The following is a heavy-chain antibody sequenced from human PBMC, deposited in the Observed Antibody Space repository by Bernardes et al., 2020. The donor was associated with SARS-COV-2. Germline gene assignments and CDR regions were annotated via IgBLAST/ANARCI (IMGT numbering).Heavy chain of an antibody. Sequence: ASVKVSCKASGYTFTDYYFHWVRQAPGQGLEWMGWIYPKSGDTNYAQNFQGRVTMTRDTSISTGYMELSRLTSDDTAVYYCGSVTWSQRDGFDIWGQGTMVTVSS. CDR3: GSVTWSQRDGFDI. CDR1: GYTFTDYY. CDR2: IYPKSGDT. V-gene: IGHV1-2*02. J-gene: IGHJ3*02. D-gene: IGHD1-26*01.